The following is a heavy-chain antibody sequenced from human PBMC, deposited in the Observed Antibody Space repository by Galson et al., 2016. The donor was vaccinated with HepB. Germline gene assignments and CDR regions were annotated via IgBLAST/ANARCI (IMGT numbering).Heavy chain of an antibody. V-gene: IGHV3-30*18. Sequence: SLRLSCAASGFTFSYYAMHWVRQAPGKGLQWVAVISYDGSDKYHADSVKARFTISRDNSKNKVFLQMNSLRAEDTALYYCAKEKGNFYDLSGYLYYWGQGTLVTFSS. D-gene: IGHD3-22*01. CDR1: GFTFSYYA. CDR3: AKEKGNFYDLSGYLYY. CDR2: ISYDGSDK. J-gene: IGHJ4*02.